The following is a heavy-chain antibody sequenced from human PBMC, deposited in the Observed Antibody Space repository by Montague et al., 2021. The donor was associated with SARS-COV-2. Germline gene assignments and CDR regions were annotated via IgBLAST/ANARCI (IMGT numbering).Heavy chain of an antibody. CDR3: ARDRLL. D-gene: IGHD3-10*01. CDR1: GFTFISHW. J-gene: IGHJ4*02. CDR2: INQDGSEK. V-gene: IGHV3-7*01. Sequence: SLRLSCAASGFTFISHWTSWVRQAPGKGLEWVADINQDGSEKSYVDSVKRRFTISRDNAKNSLYLQMNGLRAEDTAVYYCARDRLLGGQGTLVTVSS.